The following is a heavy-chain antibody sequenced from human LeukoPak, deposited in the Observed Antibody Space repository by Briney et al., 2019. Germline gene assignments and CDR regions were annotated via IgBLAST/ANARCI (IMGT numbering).Heavy chain of an antibody. CDR3: AKGHYYGSGSLDY. V-gene: IGHV3-23*01. J-gene: IGHJ4*02. CDR1: GFTFSSYG. Sequence: GGSLRLSCAASGFTFSSYGVSWVRQAPGKGLEWVSAIGGRDGSTYYADSVKGRFTISRDNSKNTLYVQMNSLRAEDTAVYYCAKGHYYGSGSLDYWGQGTQVTVSS. CDR2: IGGRDGST. D-gene: IGHD3-10*01.